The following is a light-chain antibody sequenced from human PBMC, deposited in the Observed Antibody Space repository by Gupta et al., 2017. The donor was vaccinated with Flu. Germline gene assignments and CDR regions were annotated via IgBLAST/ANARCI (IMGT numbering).Light chain of an antibody. J-gene: IGKJ1*01. CDR3: QQYNAHWT. CDR1: QNIGDW. Sequence: DIQMTQSPSTVSASVGDRVTITCRASQNIGDWLDWCQQKPGKAPKPLIYKASKLESGVPSRFSGSGSGTEFTLTISSLQADDFATYYCQQYNAHWTFGQGTKVEIK. V-gene: IGKV1-5*03. CDR2: KAS.